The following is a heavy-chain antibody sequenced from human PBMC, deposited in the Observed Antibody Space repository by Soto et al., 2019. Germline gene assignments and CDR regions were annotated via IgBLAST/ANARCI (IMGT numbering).Heavy chain of an antibody. CDR2: IYYSGST. Sequence: SETLSLTCTVSGGSVSSGSYYWSWIRQPPGKGLEWIGYIYYSGSTNYNPSLKSRVTISVDTSKNQFSLKLGSVAAEDTAVYYCARGRGPPTGSFDYWGQGTLVTVSS. J-gene: IGHJ4*02. V-gene: IGHV4-61*01. CDR1: GGSVSSGSYY. D-gene: IGHD3-10*01. CDR3: ARGRGPPTGSFDY.